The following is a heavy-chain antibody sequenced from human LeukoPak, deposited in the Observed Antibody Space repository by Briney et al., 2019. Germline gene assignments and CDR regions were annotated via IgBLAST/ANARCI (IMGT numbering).Heavy chain of an antibody. D-gene: IGHD5-12*01. J-gene: IGHJ6*03. CDR2: IDPRGGST. V-gene: IGHV1-46*01. Sequence: ASVKVSCKASGYTFTSYYMHRVRQAPGQGLEWMGIIDPRGGSTSYAQKFQSRVTMTSDTSTTTVYMALSSLRSEDTAVYYCARDGVATLQLRYYYYYMDVWGKGTPVTISS. CDR1: GYTFTSYY. CDR3: ARDGVATLQLRYYYYYMDV.